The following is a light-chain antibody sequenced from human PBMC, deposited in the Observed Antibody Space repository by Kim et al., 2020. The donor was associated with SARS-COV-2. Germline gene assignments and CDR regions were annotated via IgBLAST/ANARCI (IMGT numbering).Light chain of an antibody. V-gene: IGLV3-19*01. CDR2: GKN. CDR1: SLRSYY. J-gene: IGLJ1*01. Sequence: SSELTQDPAVSVALGQTVRITCQGDSLRSYYASWYQQKPGKAPVLVIYGKNNRPSGIPDRFSGSSSGNTASLTITGAQAEDEADNYCNSRDSSGNHLYVF. CDR3: NSRDSSGNHLYV.